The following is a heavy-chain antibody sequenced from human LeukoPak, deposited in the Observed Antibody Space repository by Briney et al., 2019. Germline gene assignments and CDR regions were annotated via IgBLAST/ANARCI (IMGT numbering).Heavy chain of an antibody. CDR1: GGSISSYY. J-gene: IGHJ4*02. V-gene: IGHV4-59*12. CDR2: IYYSGST. CDR3: AREAKGCDY. Sequence: SETLSLTCTVSGGSISSYYWSWIRQPPGKGLEWIGYIYYSGSTNYNPSLKSRVTMSVDTSKNQFSLKLSSVTAADTAVYYCAREAKGCDYWGQGTLVTVSS.